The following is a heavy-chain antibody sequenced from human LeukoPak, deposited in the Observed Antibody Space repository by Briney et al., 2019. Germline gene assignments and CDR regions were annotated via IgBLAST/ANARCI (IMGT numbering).Heavy chain of an antibody. CDR3: ARNYGLDHDSSGYITYFDY. Sequence: PGGSLRLSCAASGFTFSSYEMNWVRQAPGKGLEWVSYISSSGSTIYYADSVKGRFTISRDDAKNSLYLQMNSLRAEDTAVYYCARNYGLDHDSSGYITYFDYWGQGTLVTVSS. D-gene: IGHD3-22*01. V-gene: IGHV3-48*03. J-gene: IGHJ4*02. CDR1: GFTFSSYE. CDR2: ISSSGSTI.